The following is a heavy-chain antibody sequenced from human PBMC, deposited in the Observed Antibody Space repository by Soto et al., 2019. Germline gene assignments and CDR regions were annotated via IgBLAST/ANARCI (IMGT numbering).Heavy chain of an antibody. D-gene: IGHD5-12*01. V-gene: IGHV3-15*01. CDR1: GFTFSNAW. J-gene: IGHJ6*02. CDR3: TTDPSEMATFYYGMDV. CDR2: IKSKTDGGTT. Sequence: LRLSCAASGFTFSNAWMSWVRQAPGKGLEWVGRIKSKTDGGTTDYAAPVKGRFTISRDDSKNTLYLQMNSLKTEDTAVYYCTTDPSEMATFYYGMDVWGQGTTVTVS.